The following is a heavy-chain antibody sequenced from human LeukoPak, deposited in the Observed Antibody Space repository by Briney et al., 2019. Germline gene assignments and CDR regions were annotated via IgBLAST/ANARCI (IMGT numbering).Heavy chain of an antibody. J-gene: IGHJ4*02. CDR1: GFTFSTYE. Sequence: PGGSVRLSCAASGFTFSTYEMNWVRQAPGKGLEWVSYITTSGNSIYYAESVKGRFTISRDNTKNSLYLQMNSLRAEDTAVYYCARGGSVSYYFDYWGQGTLVTVSS. V-gene: IGHV3-48*03. CDR2: ITTSGNSI. CDR3: ARGGSVSYYFDY. D-gene: IGHD1-26*01.